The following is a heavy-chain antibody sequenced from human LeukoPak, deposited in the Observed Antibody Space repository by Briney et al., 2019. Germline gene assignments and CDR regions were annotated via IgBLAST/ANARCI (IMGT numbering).Heavy chain of an antibody. V-gene: IGHV1-18*01. CDR3: ARNRVRYCSSTSCYTGAY. D-gene: IGHD2-2*02. Sequence: ASVKVSCKASGYTFTSYGISWVRQAPGQGLEWMGWISAYNGNTNYAQKLQGRVTMTTDTSTSTAYMELRSLRSDDTAVHYCARNRVRYCSSTSCYTGAYWGQGTLVTVSS. CDR1: GYTFTSYG. J-gene: IGHJ4*02. CDR2: ISAYNGNT.